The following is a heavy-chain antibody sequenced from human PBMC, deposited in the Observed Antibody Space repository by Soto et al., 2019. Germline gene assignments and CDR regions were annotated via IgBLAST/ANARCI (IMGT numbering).Heavy chain of an antibody. J-gene: IGHJ6*02. CDR3: ARRHRYSRTLVDYAGMAV. D-gene: IGHD6-13*01. CDR1: GYTFTSYG. V-gene: IGHV1-18*04. Sequence: SVKVSCKASGYTFTSYGISWVRQAPGQGLEWMGWISAYNGNTNYAQKLQGRVTMTTDTSTSTAYMELRSLRSDDTAVYYCARRHRYSRTLVDYAGMAVWRQGTTGTVS. CDR2: ISAYNGNT.